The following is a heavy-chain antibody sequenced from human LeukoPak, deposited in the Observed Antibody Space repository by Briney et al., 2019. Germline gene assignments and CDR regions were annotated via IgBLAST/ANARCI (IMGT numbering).Heavy chain of an antibody. Sequence: ASVKVSCKASGYTFSVSWIHWGRLAPKEGLEWMGWIIPNTGDTTIAQKFRGRVTMTRDMSLRTVYMELNSLNPDDTAVHFCTRGVLLQGRGAFEFWGQGRMVTVTS. V-gene: IGHV1-2*02. J-gene: IGHJ3*01. CDR3: TRGVLLQGRGAFEF. CDR1: GYTFSVSW. D-gene: IGHD3-22*01. CDR2: IIPNTGDT.